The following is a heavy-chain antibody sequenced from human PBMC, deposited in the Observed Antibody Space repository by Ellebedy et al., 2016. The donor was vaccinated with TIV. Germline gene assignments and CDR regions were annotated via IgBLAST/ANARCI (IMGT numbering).Heavy chain of an antibody. J-gene: IGHJ4*02. V-gene: IGHV5-10-1*01. D-gene: IGHD3-10*01. CDR1: GYSFTNYW. Sequence: GESLKISCNASGYSFTNYWISWVRQMPGKGLEWLGKIDPSDSYTRYSPSFQGHITMSTDKSISVAYLQWSSLQASDTALYYCARHLGSGGDFDYWGQGTLLTVSS. CDR3: ARHLGSGGDFDY. CDR2: IDPSDSYT.